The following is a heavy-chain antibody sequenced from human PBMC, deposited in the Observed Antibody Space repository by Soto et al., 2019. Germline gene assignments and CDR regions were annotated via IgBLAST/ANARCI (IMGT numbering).Heavy chain of an antibody. Sequence: SSETLSLTCTVSGGSISSYYWSWIRQPPGKGLEWIGYIYYSGSTNYNPSLKSRVTISVNTSKNQFSLKLSSVTAADTAVYYCARQFYGDYVWGYFDYWGQGTLVTVSS. D-gene: IGHD4-17*01. CDR3: ARQFYGDYVWGYFDY. V-gene: IGHV4-59*08. CDR1: GGSISSYY. CDR2: IYYSGST. J-gene: IGHJ4*02.